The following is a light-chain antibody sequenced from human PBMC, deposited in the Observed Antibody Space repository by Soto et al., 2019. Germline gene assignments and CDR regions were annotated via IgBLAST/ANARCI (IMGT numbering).Light chain of an antibody. CDR3: QQYAASPRT. CDR2: GAS. Sequence: EIVLTQSPGTLSLSPRERATLSCRASQSVSNNYLAWYQHRPGQAPRLLIYGASTRAPGIPDRFSGSGSGTEVTLTISRLEPEDFAVYYCQQYAASPRTFGQGTQVEV. J-gene: IGKJ1*01. V-gene: IGKV3-20*01. CDR1: QSVSNNY.